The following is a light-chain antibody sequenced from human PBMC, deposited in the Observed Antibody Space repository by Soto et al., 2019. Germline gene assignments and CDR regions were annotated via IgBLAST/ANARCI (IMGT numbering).Light chain of an antibody. CDR1: KLGDKY. V-gene: IGLV3-1*01. CDR3: CSYARGSRA. CDR2: QDR. Sequence: SYELTQPPSVSVSPGQTANITCSGDKLGDKYACWYQQKPGQSPVLVIYQDRKRPSGIPERFSGSNSGNTATLTISGTQAMDEADYYCCSYARGSRAFGGGTKVTVL. J-gene: IGLJ3*02.